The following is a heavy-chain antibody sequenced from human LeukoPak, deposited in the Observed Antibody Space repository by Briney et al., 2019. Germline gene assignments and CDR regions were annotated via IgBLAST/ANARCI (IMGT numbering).Heavy chain of an antibody. D-gene: IGHD2-15*01. CDR2: IYPGESDT. J-gene: IGHJ3*02. CDR3: ARKSGRAFDI. CDR1: GYSFTSYW. Sequence: GESLQISCKCSGYSFTSYWIGWVRQLPGKGLEWMGIIYPGESDTRYSQSFQGQVTISADKSISTAYLQWSSLKASDTAMYYCARKSGRAFDIWGQGTMVTVSS. V-gene: IGHV5-51*01.